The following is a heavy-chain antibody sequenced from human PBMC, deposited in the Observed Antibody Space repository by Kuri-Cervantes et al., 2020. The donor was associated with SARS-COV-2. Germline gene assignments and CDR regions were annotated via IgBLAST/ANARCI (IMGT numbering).Heavy chain of an antibody. D-gene: IGHD1-26*01. V-gene: IGHV3-23*01. CDR2: ISGSGGST. Sequence: ETLSLTCAASGFTFSSYAMSWVRQAPGKGLEWVSAISGSGGSTYYADSVKGRFTISRDNSKNPLYLQMNSLRAEDTAVYYCAKCGGLLTSSYYYYGMDVWGQGTTVTVSS. J-gene: IGHJ6*02. CDR3: AKCGGLLTSSYYYYGMDV. CDR1: GFTFSSYA.